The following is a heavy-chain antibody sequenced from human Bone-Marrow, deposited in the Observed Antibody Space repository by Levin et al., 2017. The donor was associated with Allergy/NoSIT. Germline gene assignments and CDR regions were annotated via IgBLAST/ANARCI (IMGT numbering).Heavy chain of an antibody. J-gene: IGHJ4*02. V-gene: IGHV4-34*01. Sequence: SETLSLTCAVYGGSFSGFYWTWIRQPPGKGLEWIGEINHSGSTNYNASLKSRVTISVDTSKNQVSLELRSVTAADTGVYYCARGGGYTGDYGDYWGQGALVTVSS. CDR3: ARGGGYTGDYGDY. CDR1: GGSFSGFY. CDR2: INHSGST. D-gene: IGHD5-12*01.